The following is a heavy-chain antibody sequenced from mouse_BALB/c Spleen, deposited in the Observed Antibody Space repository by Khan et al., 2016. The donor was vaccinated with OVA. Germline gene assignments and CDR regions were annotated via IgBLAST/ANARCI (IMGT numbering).Heavy chain of an antibody. D-gene: IGHD2-14*01. CDR1: GYTFTSHT. CDR2: INPRSG. J-gene: IGHJ4*01. Sequence: VELVESGAELARPGASVKMSCKASGYTFTSHTMHWIKQRPGQGLEWIGYINPRSGYNQKLNDKATLTADTSSSTAYMQLSSLTSEDSAVYYCARRTTEYALDYWGQGTSVTVSS. CDR3: ARRTTEYALDY. V-gene: IGHV1-4*01.